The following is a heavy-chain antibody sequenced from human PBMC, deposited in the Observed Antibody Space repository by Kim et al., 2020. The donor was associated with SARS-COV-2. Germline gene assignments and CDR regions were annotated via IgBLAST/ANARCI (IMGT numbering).Heavy chain of an antibody. CDR2: IKSRAGKYAT. Sequence: GGSLRLSCAASGFSFSGSDIHWVRQASGKGLEWVGRIKSRAGKYATASVEGRFTISRDDSKNTAFLQMSSLRSEDTAVYFCFRREDCGDDCYKWGQGTLVTVSS. V-gene: IGHV3-73*01. D-gene: IGHD2-21*02. CDR1: GFSFSGSD. CDR3: FRREDCGDDCYK. J-gene: IGHJ4*02.